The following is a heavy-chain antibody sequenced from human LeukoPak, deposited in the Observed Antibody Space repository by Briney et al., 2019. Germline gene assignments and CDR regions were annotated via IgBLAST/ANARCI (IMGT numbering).Heavy chain of an antibody. CDR2: ISSSSSTI. CDR1: GFTFSSYS. D-gene: IGHD6-13*01. V-gene: IGHV3-48*01. CDR3: ARYPIAAAGRAFGY. Sequence: GGSLRLSCAASGFTFSSYSMNWVRQAPGKGLEWVSYISSSSSTIYYADSVKGRFTISRDNAKNSLYLQMNSLRAEDTAVYYCARYPIAAAGRAFGYWGQGTLVTVSS. J-gene: IGHJ4*02.